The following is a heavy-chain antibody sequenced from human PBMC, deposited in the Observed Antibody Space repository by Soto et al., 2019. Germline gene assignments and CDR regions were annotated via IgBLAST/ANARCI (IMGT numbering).Heavy chain of an antibody. CDR1: GYSLSPYY. CDR3: ATYCGGHTCPPGPWK. V-gene: IGHV1-46*03. CDR2: INPNGGST. Sequence: QVHLVQSGAEVKKPGASVKVYCKASGYSLSPYYMHWVRQAPGQGLEWMAIINPNGGSTKNAQKSQGRVTVTRDTSTSTVYMELSRLTSEDTATYYCATYCGGHTCPPGPWKWGQGTMVTVSS. D-gene: IGHD2-21*01. J-gene: IGHJ3*01.